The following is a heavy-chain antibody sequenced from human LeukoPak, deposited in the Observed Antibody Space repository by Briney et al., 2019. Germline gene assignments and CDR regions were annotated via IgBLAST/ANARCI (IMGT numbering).Heavy chain of an antibody. J-gene: IGHJ4*02. D-gene: IGHD3-10*01. V-gene: IGHV3-23*01. Sequence: GGSLRLSCAISGITLSNYGMSWVRQAPGKGLEWVAGISGSGGSTNYADSVKGRFTISRDNPKNTLYLQMNSLRAEDTAVYFCAKRGVVIRVILVGFHKEAYYFDSWGQGALVTVSS. CDR3: AKRGVVIRVILVGFHKEAYYFDS. CDR2: ISGSGGST. CDR1: GITLSNYG.